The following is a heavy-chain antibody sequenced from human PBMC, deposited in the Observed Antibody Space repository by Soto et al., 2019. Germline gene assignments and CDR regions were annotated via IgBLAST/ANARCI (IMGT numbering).Heavy chain of an antibody. CDR2: ISWNSGNI. CDR3: AKGAVTSIFAYFDY. J-gene: IGHJ4*02. V-gene: IGHV3-9*01. D-gene: IGHD3-3*01. Sequence: EVHLVESGGGLVQPGRSLRLSCAASGFTFDDYAMHWVRQVPGKGLEWVSSISWNSGNIVYADSVKGRFTISRDSANNSLYLQMNSLKTEDTALYYCAKGAVTSIFAYFDYWGKGTLHRLL. CDR1: GFTFDDYA.